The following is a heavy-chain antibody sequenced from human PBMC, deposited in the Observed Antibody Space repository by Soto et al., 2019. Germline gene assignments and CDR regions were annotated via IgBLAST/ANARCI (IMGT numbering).Heavy chain of an antibody. CDR1: LSSFGSYA. V-gene: IGHV3-23*01. Sequence: LSLSFAAPLSSFGSYALSWVRQAPGKGLEWVSTTSGSDGKTFYADSVKGRFSISSDTSQKTLYLQMNSLRADDTAMYYCARWSYLDYWGQGTRVTVSS. J-gene: IGHJ4*02. CDR3: ARWSYLDY. D-gene: IGHD3-3*01. CDR2: TSGSDGKT.